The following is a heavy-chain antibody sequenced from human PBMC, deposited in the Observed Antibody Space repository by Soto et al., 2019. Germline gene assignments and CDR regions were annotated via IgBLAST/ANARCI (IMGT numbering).Heavy chain of an antibody. CDR3: ARGVLNYPFVSDY. CDR1: GGSISSYY. CDR2: IYYSGST. D-gene: IGHD3-10*01. V-gene: IGHV4-59*08. Sequence: SETLSLTCTVSGGSISSYYWSWIRQPPGKGLEWIGYIYYSGSTNYNPSLKSRVTISVDTSKNQFSLKLSSVTAADTAVYYCARGVLNYPFVSDYWGQGTLVTVSS. J-gene: IGHJ4*02.